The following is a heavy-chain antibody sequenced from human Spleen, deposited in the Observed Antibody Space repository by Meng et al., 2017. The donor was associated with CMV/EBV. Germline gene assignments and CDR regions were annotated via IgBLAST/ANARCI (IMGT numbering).Heavy chain of an antibody. Sequence: SETLSLTCTVSGGSVSSGGYYWGWIRQPPGKGLEWIGSIYYSGSTYYNPSLKSRVTISVDTSKNQFSLKLRSVTAADTAVYYCARGRWSGRTSFWWFDPWGQGTLVTVSS. CDR2: IYYSGST. V-gene: IGHV4-39*01. D-gene: IGHD3-3*01. J-gene: IGHJ5*02. CDR1: GGSVSSGGYY. CDR3: ARGRWSGRTSFWWFDP.